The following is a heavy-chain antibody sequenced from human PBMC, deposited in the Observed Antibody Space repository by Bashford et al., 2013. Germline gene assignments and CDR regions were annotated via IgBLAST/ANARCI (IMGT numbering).Heavy chain of an antibody. V-gene: IGHV2-5*02. CDR2: IYWDDDR. J-gene: IGHJ4*01. Sequence: SGPTLVKPTQTLTLTCTVSGLSLTTSPAGVAWIRQPPGGALEWLALIYWDDDRRYSPSLESRLTISKDASKNQVLLRMTNVAPVDTATYYCAREAIKDFFDSWGHGALVTVSS. CDR3: AREAIKDFFDS. CDR1: GLSLTTSPAG.